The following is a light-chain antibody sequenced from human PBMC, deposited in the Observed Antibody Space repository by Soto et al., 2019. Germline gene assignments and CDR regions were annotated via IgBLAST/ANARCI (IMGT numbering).Light chain of an antibody. CDR3: QQYGTSPWT. CDR1: QTISTTF. J-gene: IGKJ1*01. CDR2: GAS. V-gene: IGKV3-20*01. Sequence: ETGLTQPPGTLSLSQGERATLSCRASQTISTTFLAWYQQRPGQAPRLLIHGASGRAAGIPDRFRGSGSGTDFTLTISRLEPEDFVVYYCQQYGTSPWTFGQGTKVDI.